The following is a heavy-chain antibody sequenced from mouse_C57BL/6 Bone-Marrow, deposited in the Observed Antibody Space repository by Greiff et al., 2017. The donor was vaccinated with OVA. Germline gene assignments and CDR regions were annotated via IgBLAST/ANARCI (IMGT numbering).Heavy chain of an antibody. CDR3: TTGGYYIDY. CDR2: IDPENGDS. J-gene: IGHJ2*01. CDR1: GFNFKDDY. V-gene: IGHV14-4*01. Sequence: VQLQQSGAELVRPGASVKVSCTASGFNFKDDYMHWVKQRPGQGLEWIGWIDPENGDSESDSKFPGTATITVDTSSNTAYLQRSSLTSEDTAVYYCTTGGYYIDYWGQGTTLTVSS.